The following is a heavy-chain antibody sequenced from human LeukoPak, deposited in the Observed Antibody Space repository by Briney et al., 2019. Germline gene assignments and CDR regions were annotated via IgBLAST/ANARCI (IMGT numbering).Heavy chain of an antibody. CDR1: GFTFSSYA. J-gene: IGHJ5*02. CDR3: AKHPGGVLRYFDWFDP. D-gene: IGHD3-9*01. V-gene: IGHV3-23*01. Sequence: GGSLRLSCAASGFTFSSYAMSWVRQAPGKGLEWVSAISGSGGSTYYADSVKGRFTISRDNSENTLYLQMNSLRAEDTAVYYCAKHPGGVLRYFDWFDPWGQGTLVTVSS. CDR2: ISGSGGST.